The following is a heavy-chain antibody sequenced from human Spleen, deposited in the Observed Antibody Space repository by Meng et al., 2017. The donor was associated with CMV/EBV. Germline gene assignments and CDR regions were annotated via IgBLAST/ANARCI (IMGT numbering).Heavy chain of an antibody. V-gene: IGHV1-69*02. CDR3: ARVGQQLFLAFDI. CDR1: GGTFSSYT. Sequence: SVKVSCKASGGTFSSYTISWVRQAPGQGLEWMGRIIPILGIANYAQKFQGRVTITADKSTSTAHMELSSLRSEDTAVYYCARVGQQLFLAFDIWGQGTMVTVSS. J-gene: IGHJ3*02. CDR2: IIPILGIA. D-gene: IGHD6-13*01.